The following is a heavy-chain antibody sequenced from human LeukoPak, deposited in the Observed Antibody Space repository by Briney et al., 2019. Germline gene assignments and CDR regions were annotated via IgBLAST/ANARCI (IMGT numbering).Heavy chain of an antibody. J-gene: IGHJ6*03. V-gene: IGHV1-2*02. CDR3: ARWAPPYHYYYMDV. Sequence: ASGKVSCKASGYTFTGYYMHWGGHAPRQGLEWMGWINPNSGGTNYAQKFQGRVTMTRDTSISTAYMELSRLRSDDTAVYYCARWAPPYHYYYMDVWGKGTTVTISS. CDR1: GYTFTGYY. CDR2: INPNSGGT.